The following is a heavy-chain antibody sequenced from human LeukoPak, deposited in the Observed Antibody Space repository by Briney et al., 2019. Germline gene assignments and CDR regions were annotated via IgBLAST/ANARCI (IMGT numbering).Heavy chain of an antibody. Sequence: GGSLRLSCAASGFIFKNCGMHWARQAPGKRLEWLAFIEYNGATKDYADSVKGRFTISRDNSKNTVSLQMNSLRAEDTALYYCAKDIRRGYNFGYDQFAYWGQGILVTVSS. CDR3: AKDIRRGYNFGYDQFAY. V-gene: IGHV3-30*02. J-gene: IGHJ4*02. CDR1: GFIFKNCG. CDR2: IEYNGATK. D-gene: IGHD5-18*01.